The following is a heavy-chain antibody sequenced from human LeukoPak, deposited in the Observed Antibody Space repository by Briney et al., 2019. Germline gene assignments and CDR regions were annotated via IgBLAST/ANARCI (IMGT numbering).Heavy chain of an antibody. V-gene: IGHV3-48*03. CDR3: ARDRENYYGSGSYQDYFDY. CDR1: GFTFSSYE. Sequence: PGGSLRLSCAASGFTFSSYEMNWVRQAPGKGLEWVSYISSSGSTIYYADSVKGRFTISRDNAKNSLYLQMNSLRAEDTAVYYCARDRENYYGSGSYQDYFDYWGQGTLVTVS. J-gene: IGHJ4*02. D-gene: IGHD3-10*01. CDR2: ISSSGSTI.